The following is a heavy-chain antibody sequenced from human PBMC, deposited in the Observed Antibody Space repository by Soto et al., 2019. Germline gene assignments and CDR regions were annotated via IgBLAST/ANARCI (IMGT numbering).Heavy chain of an antibody. D-gene: IGHD3-10*01. V-gene: IGHV4-4*02. J-gene: IGHJ4*02. CDR2: IYHSGST. Sequence: SETLSVTCAVSGGSISSSKWWSCVRQPPGKGLEWIGEIYHSGSTNYNPSHKSRVTLSVDKSKNQFSLKLSSVTAADTAVYSCARQNYLPGSYPFDHPGQVPLVTLSP. CDR3: ARQNYLPGSYPFDH. CDR1: GGSISSSKW.